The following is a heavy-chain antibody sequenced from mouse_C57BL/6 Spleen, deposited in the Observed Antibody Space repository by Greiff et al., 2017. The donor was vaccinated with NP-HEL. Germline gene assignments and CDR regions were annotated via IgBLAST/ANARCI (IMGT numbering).Heavy chain of an antibody. V-gene: IGHV1-61*01. CDR3: ARSDYYGSGY. Sequence: VKLQQPGAELVRPGSSVKLSCKASGYTFTSYWMDWVKQRPGQGLEWIGNIYPSDSETHYNQKFKDKATLTVDKSSSTAYMQLSSLTSEDSAVYYCARSDYYGSGYWGQGTTLTVSS. J-gene: IGHJ2*01. CDR2: IYPSDSET. CDR1: GYTFTSYW. D-gene: IGHD1-1*01.